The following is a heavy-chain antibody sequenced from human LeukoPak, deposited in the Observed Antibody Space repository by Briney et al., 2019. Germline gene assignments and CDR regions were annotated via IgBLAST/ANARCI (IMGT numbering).Heavy chain of an antibody. V-gene: IGHV4-34*01. Sequence: SETLSLTCAVYGGSFSDYYWSWIRQPPGKGLEWIGEINHSGSTNYNPSLKSRVTISVDTSKNQFSLNLNSVTAADTAVYYCARRGQAGYLYWGQGTLVIVSS. D-gene: IGHD3-16*02. J-gene: IGHJ4*02. CDR2: INHSGST. CDR3: ARRGQAGYLY. CDR1: GGSFSDYY.